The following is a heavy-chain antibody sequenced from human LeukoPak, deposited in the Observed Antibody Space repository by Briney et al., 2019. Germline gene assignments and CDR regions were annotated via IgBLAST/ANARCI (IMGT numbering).Heavy chain of an antibody. CDR3: AKDMGWSLDVGYYFDY. CDR1: GFTFDDYA. Sequence: PGGSLRLSCAASGFTFDDYAMHWVRQAPGKGREWVSGISWNSGSIGYADSVKGRFTISRDNAKNSLYLQMNSLRAEDTALYYCAKDMGWSLDVGYYFDYWGQGTLVTVSS. CDR2: ISWNSGSI. V-gene: IGHV3-9*01. D-gene: IGHD3-3*01. J-gene: IGHJ4*02.